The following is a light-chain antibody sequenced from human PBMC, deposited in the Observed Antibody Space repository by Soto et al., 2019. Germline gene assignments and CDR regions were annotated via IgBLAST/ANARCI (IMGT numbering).Light chain of an antibody. CDR1: QSITNY. CDR2: AAS. Sequence: DIQMTQSPSSLSASIGDRVTITCRASQSITNYLNWYQQTPGKAPKLLIYAASSLQDGVTARFSGSGSGTDFTLTISSLQPEDFATYYCQQSDSSPTFGQGTKVEIK. CDR3: QQSDSSPT. V-gene: IGKV1-39*01. J-gene: IGKJ2*01.